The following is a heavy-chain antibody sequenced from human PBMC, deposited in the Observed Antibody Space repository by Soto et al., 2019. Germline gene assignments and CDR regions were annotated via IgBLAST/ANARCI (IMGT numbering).Heavy chain of an antibody. D-gene: IGHD3-22*01. CDR3: ARLGYYYDSSGYYYFDY. J-gene: IGHJ4*02. Sequence: SETLSLTCTVSGGSISSSSYYWGWIRQPPGKWLEWIGSIYYSGSTYYNPSLKSRVTISVDTSKNQFSLKLSSVTAADTAVYYCARLGYYYDSSGYYYFDYWGQGTLVTVSS. V-gene: IGHV4-39*01. CDR2: IYYSGST. CDR1: GGSISSSSYY.